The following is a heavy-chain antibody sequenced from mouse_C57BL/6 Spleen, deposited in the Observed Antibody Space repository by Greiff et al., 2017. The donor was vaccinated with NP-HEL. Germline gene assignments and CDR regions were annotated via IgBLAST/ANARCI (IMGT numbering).Heavy chain of an antibody. CDR1: GYTFTSYW. CDR2: IDPSDSYT. V-gene: IGHV1-69*01. D-gene: IGHD3-3*01. Sequence: QVQLQQPGAELVMPGASVKLSCKASGYTFTSYWMHWVKQRPGQGLEWIGEIDPSDSYTNYTQKFKGKSTLTVDKSSSTAYMQLSSLTSEDAAVYYCAGYGTQGHQFAYWGQGTMVTVSA. CDR3: AGYGTQGHQFAY. J-gene: IGHJ3*01.